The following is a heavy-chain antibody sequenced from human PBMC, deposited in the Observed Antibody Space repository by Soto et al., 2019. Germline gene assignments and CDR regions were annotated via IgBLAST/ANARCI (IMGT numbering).Heavy chain of an antibody. CDR3: ARYSGTYFFDY. D-gene: IGHD1-26*01. J-gene: IGHJ4*02. Sequence: PSETLSLTCTVSGDSISTSTYYGAWIRQPPGKGLEWIGNVYFDGTTYYNPSLKRRVTISMETSMNRFSLRLRSVTATDTAVFYCARYSGTYFFDYWGQGTLVTVSS. CDR1: GDSISTSTYY. V-gene: IGHV4-39*01. CDR2: VYFDGTT.